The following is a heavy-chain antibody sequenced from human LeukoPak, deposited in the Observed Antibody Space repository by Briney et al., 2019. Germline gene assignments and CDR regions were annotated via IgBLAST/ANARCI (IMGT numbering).Heavy chain of an antibody. V-gene: IGHV4-39*01. J-gene: IGHJ4*02. D-gene: IGHD3-10*01. Sequence: SETLSLTCAVSGGSISSNSYYWGWIRQPPGKGLEWIGSIYYSGSTHYNPSLKSRVTISVDTSKNQFSLKLRAVTAADTAVYYCARTRYYYNSRSYGAPYYFDYWGQGTLVTVSS. CDR2: IYYSGST. CDR1: GGSISSNSYY. CDR3: ARTRYYYNSRSYGAPYYFDY.